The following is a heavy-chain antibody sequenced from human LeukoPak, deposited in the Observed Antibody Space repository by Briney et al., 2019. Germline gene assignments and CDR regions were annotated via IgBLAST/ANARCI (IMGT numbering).Heavy chain of an antibody. V-gene: IGHV4-39*01. CDR3: ARHSAYYDFWSGYSTFDY. Sequence: SETLSLTCTVSGGSISSSSYYWGWIRQPTGKGLEWIGSIYYSGSTYYNPSLKSRVTISVDTSKNQFSLKLSSVTAADTAVYYCARHSAYYDFWSGYSTFDYWGQGTLVTVSS. CDR2: IYYSGST. J-gene: IGHJ4*02. CDR1: GGSISSSSYY. D-gene: IGHD3-3*01.